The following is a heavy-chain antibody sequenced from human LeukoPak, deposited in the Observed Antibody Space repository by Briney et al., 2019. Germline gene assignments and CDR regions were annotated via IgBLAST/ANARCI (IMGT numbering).Heavy chain of an antibody. D-gene: IGHD3-22*01. J-gene: IGHJ4*02. CDR2: ISGSGGST. V-gene: IGHV3-23*01. CDR1: GFSFSNYA. Sequence: GGSLRLSCVSSGFSFSNYAMSWVRQAPGKGLEWVSSISGSGGSTHYADTVKGRFTISRDKTKNTLYLQMNSLRAEDTAVYYCAKSAYYDASGYYREYYFDYWGQGTLVTVSS. CDR3: AKSAYYDASGYYREYYFDY.